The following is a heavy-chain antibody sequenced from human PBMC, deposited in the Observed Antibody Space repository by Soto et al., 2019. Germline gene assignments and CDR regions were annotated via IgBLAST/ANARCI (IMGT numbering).Heavy chain of an antibody. J-gene: IGHJ4*02. Sequence: EVQLVESGGGLVQPGGSLRLSCGASGFTFGSYPMHWVRQAPGKGLEYVSAISTNGDSTFYANSVKGRFTISRDNSKNTLYLQMGSLRAEDMGVYYCAREGMSRPRWVFDYWGQGTLVTASS. V-gene: IGHV3-64*01. CDR3: AREGMSRPRWVFDY. CDR1: GFTFGSYP. D-gene: IGHD6-13*01. CDR2: ISTNGDST.